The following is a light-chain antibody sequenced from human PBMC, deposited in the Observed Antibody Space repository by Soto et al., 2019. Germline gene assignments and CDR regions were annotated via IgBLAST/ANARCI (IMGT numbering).Light chain of an antibody. CDR1: QSVYNNY. V-gene: IGKV3-20*01. CDR3: QQYGLPPHS. CDR2: GAS. J-gene: IGKJ2*01. Sequence: EIVLTQPPGTLSLSPGERATLSCRASQSVYNNYLAWYQQKPGQTPRLLVNGASNRATGIPDRFSGGGSGTDFTLTISSLEPEDFAVYYCQQYGLPPHSFGQGTRVEIK.